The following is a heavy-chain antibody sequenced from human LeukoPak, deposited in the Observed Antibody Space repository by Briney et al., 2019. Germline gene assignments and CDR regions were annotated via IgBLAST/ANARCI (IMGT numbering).Heavy chain of an antibody. V-gene: IGHV3-33*08. Sequence: GGSLRLSCAASGFTFSSYGMHWVRQAPGKGREWVEVIWYDGSNKYYADSVKGRFTVSRDNSKNTVYLQMNSLRAENTAVYYCARDPGDYVGNDAFDIWGQGTMVTVSS. J-gene: IGHJ3*02. CDR3: ARDPGDYVGNDAFDI. D-gene: IGHD4-17*01. CDR1: GFTFSSYG. CDR2: IWYDGSNK.